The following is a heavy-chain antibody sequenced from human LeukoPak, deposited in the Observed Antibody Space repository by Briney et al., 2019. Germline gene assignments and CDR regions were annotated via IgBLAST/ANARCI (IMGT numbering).Heavy chain of an antibody. CDR1: GFTFSRYA. CDR2: INDNGGRT. V-gene: IGHV3-64*04. J-gene: IGHJ6*02. CDR3: ASMGGMDV. D-gene: IGHD3-16*01. Sequence: GGSLRLSCPASGFTFSRYAMHWVRQAPGKGLEYVSGINDNGGRTHYADSVKGRFTISRDNAKTSLYLQMNSLRAEDTAVYYCASMGGMDVWGQGTTVTVSS.